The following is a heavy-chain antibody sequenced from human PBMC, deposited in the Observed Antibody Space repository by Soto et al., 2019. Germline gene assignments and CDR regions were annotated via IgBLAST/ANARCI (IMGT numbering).Heavy chain of an antibody. CDR2: INHSGST. CDR1: GGSLSGYY. V-gene: IGHV4-34*01. Sequence: SETLSLTCAVYGGSLSGYYWSWIRQPPEKGLEWIGEINHSGSTNYNPSLKSRVTISVDTSKNQFSLKLSSMTAADTAVYYCARGVYCSSTSCYWGMDVWGQGTTVTVSS. J-gene: IGHJ6*02. CDR3: ARGVYCSSTSCYWGMDV. D-gene: IGHD2-2*01.